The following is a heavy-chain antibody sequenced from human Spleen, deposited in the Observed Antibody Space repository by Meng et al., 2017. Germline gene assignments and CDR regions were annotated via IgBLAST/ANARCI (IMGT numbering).Heavy chain of an antibody. J-gene: IGHJ4*02. CDR2: INRSGST. CDR1: GGSFSDHY. Sequence: GQLQQWGAGLLKPSETRSLSCAVYGGSFSDHYGSWIRQPPGKGLEWVGGINRSGSTTYNASLKSRVTISVDTSKNQFSLKLSSVTAADTAVYYCARGPTTMAHDFDYWGQGTLVTVSS. CDR3: ARGPTTMAHDFDY. V-gene: IGHV4-34*01. D-gene: IGHD4-11*01.